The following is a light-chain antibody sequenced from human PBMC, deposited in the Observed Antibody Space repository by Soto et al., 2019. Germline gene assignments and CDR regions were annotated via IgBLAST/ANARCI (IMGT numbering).Light chain of an antibody. Sequence: EIVMTQSPATLSVSPGERATLSCRASQSVRSNLAWYQQTPGQAPRLLIYGASTRATGIPARFSGSGSGTEFTLTISSLQSEDFAVYYCQQYNNWPTWTFGQGTKGDIK. CDR3: QQYNNWPTWT. J-gene: IGKJ1*01. V-gene: IGKV3-15*01. CDR1: QSVRSN. CDR2: GAS.